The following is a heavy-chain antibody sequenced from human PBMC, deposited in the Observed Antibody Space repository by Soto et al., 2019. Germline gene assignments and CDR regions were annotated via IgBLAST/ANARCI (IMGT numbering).Heavy chain of an antibody. J-gene: IGHJ6*02. CDR1: GFTFSVSA. CDR2: ISSDGSHQ. D-gene: IGHD2-2*01. Sequence: QVQVVESGGGVVQPGTSLRLSCAASGFTFSVSAIHWVRQAPGKGLEWVAVISSDGSHQYYADSVRGRFTISRDNPKNTLYLQMNSLRAEDTAVYYCARPYCRSTICYLYYCGMDVWGPGTTVTVSS. V-gene: IGHV3-30-3*01. CDR3: ARPYCRSTICYLYYCGMDV.